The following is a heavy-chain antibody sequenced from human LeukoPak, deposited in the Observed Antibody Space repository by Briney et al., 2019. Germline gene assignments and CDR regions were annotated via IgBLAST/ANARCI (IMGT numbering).Heavy chain of an antibody. CDR3: ARGPRIAVAGTRWFDP. D-gene: IGHD6-19*01. CDR2: INHSGST. J-gene: IGHJ5*02. Sequence: SETLSLTCAVEGGSFSGYYWSWIREPPGTGLEWIGEINHSGSTNYNPSLKSRVTISVDTSKNQFSLKLSSVTAADTAVYYCARGPRIAVAGTRWFDPWGQGTLVTVSS. V-gene: IGHV4-34*01. CDR1: GGSFSGYY.